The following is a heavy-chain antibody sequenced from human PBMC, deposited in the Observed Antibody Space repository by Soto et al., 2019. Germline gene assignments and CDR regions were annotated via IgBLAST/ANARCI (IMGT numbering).Heavy chain of an antibody. Sequence: GGSLRLSCAASGFTFSSYAMSWVRQAPGKGLEWVSAISGSGGSTYYADSVKGRFTISRDNSKNTLYLQMNSLRAEDTAVYYCAKSILYSSGWHGPDDYYYYMDVWGKGTTVTVSS. CDR3: AKSILYSSGWHGPDDYYYYMDV. CDR1: GFTFSSYA. V-gene: IGHV3-23*01. J-gene: IGHJ6*03. D-gene: IGHD6-19*01. CDR2: ISGSGGST.